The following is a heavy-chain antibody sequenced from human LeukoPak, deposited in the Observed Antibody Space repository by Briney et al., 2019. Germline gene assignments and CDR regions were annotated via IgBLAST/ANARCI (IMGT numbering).Heavy chain of an antibody. V-gene: IGHV3-15*01. CDR1: GFNFQYAW. CDR3: TSLVGSPTY. Sequence: GGSLRLSCAGSGFNFQYAWMTWVRQAPGKGPEWVGRIKSKRDGETTDYTTLVKSRFSISRDDSKSTVYLQMNSLRTEDTAVYYCTSLVGSPTYWGQGTLVAVSS. D-gene: IGHD4-23*01. J-gene: IGHJ4*02. CDR2: IKSKRDGETT.